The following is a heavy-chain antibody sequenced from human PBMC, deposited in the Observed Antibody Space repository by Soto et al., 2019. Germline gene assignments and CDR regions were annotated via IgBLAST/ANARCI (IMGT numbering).Heavy chain of an antibody. CDR2: ISWNSGSI. CDR3: AKAIAVAPIIRNWFDP. Sequence: EVQLVESGGGLVQPGRSLRLSCAASGFTFDDYAMHWVRQAPGKGLEWVSGISWNSGSIGYADSVKGRFTISRDNAKNSLYLQMNSLRAEDTALYYCAKAIAVAPIIRNWFDPWGQGTLVTVSS. J-gene: IGHJ5*02. CDR1: GFTFDDYA. V-gene: IGHV3-9*01. D-gene: IGHD6-19*01.